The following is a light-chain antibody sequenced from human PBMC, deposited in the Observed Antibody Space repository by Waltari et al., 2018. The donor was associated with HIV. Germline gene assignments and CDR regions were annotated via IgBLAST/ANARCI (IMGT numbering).Light chain of an antibody. CDR3: GSYSSITTPWV. J-gene: IGLJ3*02. Sequence: QSALTQPASVSGSPGQSITISCPGTRRDIGPFNSFSWYQQHPGKAPKLMIYEVSNRPSGVSNRFSGSKSGNTASLTISGLHTEDEADYYCGSYSSITTPWVFGGGTKLTVL. CDR1: RRDIGPFNS. CDR2: EVS. V-gene: IGLV2-14*01.